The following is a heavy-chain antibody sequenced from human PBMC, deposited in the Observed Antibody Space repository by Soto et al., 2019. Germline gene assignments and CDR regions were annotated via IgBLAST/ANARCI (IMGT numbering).Heavy chain of an antibody. Sequence: GGSLRLSCAASGFTFSSYAMSWVRQAPGKGLEWVSAISGSGGSTYYADSVKGRFTISRDNSKNTLDLQMNSLRAEDTGVYYCAKDHYYYGSGSYYLVLDYFDYWGQGTLVTVSS. CDR2: ISGSGGST. V-gene: IGHV3-23*01. D-gene: IGHD3-10*01. CDR3: AKDHYYYGSGSYYLVLDYFDY. J-gene: IGHJ4*02. CDR1: GFTFSSYA.